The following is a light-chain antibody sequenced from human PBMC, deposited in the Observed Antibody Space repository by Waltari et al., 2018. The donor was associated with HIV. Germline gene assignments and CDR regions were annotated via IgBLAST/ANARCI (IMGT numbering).Light chain of an antibody. J-gene: IGLJ3*02. V-gene: IGLV1-44*01. CDR2: SNY. CDR3: GTWDDSLNGRV. CDR1: SSNIGSNT. Sequence: QSVLTQPPSASGTPGQRVTISCSGSSSNIGSNTVNWYQQLPGTAPKLLIYSNYHRPSGVPDRFSGSKSGTSASLAISGLQSEDEADYYCGTWDDSLNGRVFGGGTKLTVL.